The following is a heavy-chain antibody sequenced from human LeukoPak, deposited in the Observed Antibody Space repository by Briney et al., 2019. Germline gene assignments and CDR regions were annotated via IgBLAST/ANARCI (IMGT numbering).Heavy chain of an antibody. CDR3: AIDRHWLVRGSGLDP. CDR2: ISGSGGST. D-gene: IGHD6-19*01. J-gene: IGHJ5*02. V-gene: IGHV3-23*01. CDR1: GFTFSSYA. Sequence: GGSLRLSCAASGFTFSSYAMNWVRQAPGKGLEWVSTISGSGGSTYYADSVKGRFTIYRDNSKNTLYLQMKSLRAEDTAVYYCAIDRHWLVRGSGLDPWGQGTLVTVSS.